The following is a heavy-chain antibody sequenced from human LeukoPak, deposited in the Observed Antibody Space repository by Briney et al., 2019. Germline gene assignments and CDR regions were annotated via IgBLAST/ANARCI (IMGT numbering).Heavy chain of an antibody. CDR2: IRSKAYGGTT. D-gene: IGHD5-12*01. Sequence: PGRSLRLSCTASGFTFGDYAMSWFRQAPGKGLEWVGFIRSKAYGGTTEYAASVKGRFTISRDDSKSIAYLQMNSLKTEDTAVYYCTRGEGWWLREGSFDYWGQGTLVTVSS. CDR3: TRGEGWWLREGSFDY. V-gene: IGHV3-49*03. J-gene: IGHJ4*02. CDR1: GFTFGDYA.